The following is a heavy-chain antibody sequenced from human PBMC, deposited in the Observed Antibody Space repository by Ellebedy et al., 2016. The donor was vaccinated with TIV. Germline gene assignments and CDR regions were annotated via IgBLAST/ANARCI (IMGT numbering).Heavy chain of an antibody. CDR2: FDPEDGET. Sequence: AASVKVSCKASGYTFTTYYMDWVRQAPGQGLEWMGGFDPEDGETIYAQKFQGRVTMTEDTSTDTAYMELSSLRSEDTAVYYCATDIAGAVAAYYYHGMDVWGQGTTVTVSS. CDR3: ATDIAGAVAAYYYHGMDV. CDR1: GYTFTTYY. J-gene: IGHJ6*02. V-gene: IGHV1-24*01. D-gene: IGHD6-19*01.